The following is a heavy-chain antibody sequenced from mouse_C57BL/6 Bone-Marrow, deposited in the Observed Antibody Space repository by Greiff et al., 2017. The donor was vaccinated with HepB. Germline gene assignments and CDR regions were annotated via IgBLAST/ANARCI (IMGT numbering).Heavy chain of an antibody. CDR3: AMGYFDY. J-gene: IGHJ2*01. CDR2: IDPSDSYT. V-gene: IGHV1-69*01. CDR1: GYTFTSYW. Sequence: QVQLKQPGAELVMPGASVKLSCKASGYTFTSYWMHWVKQRPGQGLEWIGEIDPSDSYTNYNQKFKGKSTLTVDKSSSTAYMQLSSLTSEDSAVYYCAMGYFDYWGQGTTLTVSS.